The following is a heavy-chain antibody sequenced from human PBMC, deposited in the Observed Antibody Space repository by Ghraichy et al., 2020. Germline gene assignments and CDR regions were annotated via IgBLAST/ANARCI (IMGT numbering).Heavy chain of an antibody. Sequence: ETLSLTCTVSGGSISSYYWSWIRQPPGKGLEWIGYIYYSGSTNYNPSLKSRVTISVDTSKNQFSLKLSSVTAADTAVYYCARGLYYDFWSGYFVYWGQGTLVTVSS. CDR2: IYYSGST. CDR3: ARGLYYDFWSGYFVY. V-gene: IGHV4-59*01. D-gene: IGHD3-3*01. J-gene: IGHJ4*02. CDR1: GGSISSYY.